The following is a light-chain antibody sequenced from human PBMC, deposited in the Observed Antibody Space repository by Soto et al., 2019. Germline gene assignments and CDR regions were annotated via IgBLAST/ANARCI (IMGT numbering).Light chain of an antibody. CDR1: HRVTINY. CDR2: GAS. J-gene: IGKJ5*01. V-gene: IGKV3-11*01. CDR3: QQRSNWPPIL. Sequence: EIVLPPSPGTLSLSLVESANLFFIATHRVTINYLAWYPQKPGQAPRLLIYGASNRATGIPDRFSGSGSETDFPLTIRSLEPEDFAVYYCQQRSNWPPILVGQGTQLDI.